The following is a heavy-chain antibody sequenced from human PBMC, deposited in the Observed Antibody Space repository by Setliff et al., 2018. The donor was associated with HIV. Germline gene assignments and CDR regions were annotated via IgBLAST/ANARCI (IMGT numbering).Heavy chain of an antibody. J-gene: IGHJ3*02. CDR2: IKQDGSKA. Sequence: PGGSLRLPCVVPGFTVSNYWLNWVRQAPGKGLEWLADIKQDGSKAYYMDSVKGRFTISRDNPKNSLYLQMNSLRAEDTAVYYCARGDSNGNTDAFDIWGQGTTVTV. CDR1: GFTVSNYW. V-gene: IGHV3-7*03. D-gene: IGHD5-18*01. CDR3: ARGDSNGNTDAFDI.